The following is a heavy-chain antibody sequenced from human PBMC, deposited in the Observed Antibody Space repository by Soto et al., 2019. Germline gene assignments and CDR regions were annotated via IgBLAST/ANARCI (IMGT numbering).Heavy chain of an antibody. D-gene: IGHD6-19*01. CDR3: ARDFTDSSGPTLGMGV. CDR2: IYYSGST. Sequence: SETLSLTCTVSGGSISSGGYYWSWIRQHPGKGLEWIGYIYYSGSTYYNPSLKSRVTISVDTSKSQFSLKLSSVTAADTAVYYCARDFTDSSGPTLGMGVWGQGTTVTVAS. J-gene: IGHJ6*02. V-gene: IGHV4-31*03. CDR1: GGSISSGGYY.